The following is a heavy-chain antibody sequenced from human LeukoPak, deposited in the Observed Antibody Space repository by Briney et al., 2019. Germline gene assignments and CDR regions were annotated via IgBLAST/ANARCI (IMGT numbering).Heavy chain of an antibody. D-gene: IGHD3-10*01. Sequence: GGSLRLSCAASGFTFSSYSMNWVREAPGKGLEGVSSISSSSSYIYYADSVKGRFTISRENAKNSLYLQMNSLRAEDTAVYYCARDVELLWFGESQYFDYWGQGTLVTVSS. J-gene: IGHJ4*02. V-gene: IGHV3-21*01. CDR3: ARDVELLWFGESQYFDY. CDR1: GFTFSSYS. CDR2: ISSSSSYI.